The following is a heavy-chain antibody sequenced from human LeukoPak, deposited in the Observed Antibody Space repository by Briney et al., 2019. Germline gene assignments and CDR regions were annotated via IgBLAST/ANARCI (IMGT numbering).Heavy chain of an antibody. Sequence: KTSETLSLTCTVSGGSISSSSYYWGWIRQPPGKGLEWIGSIYYSGSTYYNPSLKSRVTISVDTSKNQFSLKLSSVTAADTAVYYCASYYWGYYYYVDVWGKGTTVTVSS. CDR3: ASYYWGYYYYVDV. CDR2: IYYSGST. D-gene: IGHD1-26*01. J-gene: IGHJ6*03. CDR1: GGSISSSSYY. V-gene: IGHV4-39*07.